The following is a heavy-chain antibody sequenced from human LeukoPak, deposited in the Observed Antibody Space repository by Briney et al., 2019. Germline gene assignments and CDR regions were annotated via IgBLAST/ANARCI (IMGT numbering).Heavy chain of an antibody. J-gene: IGHJ4*02. CDR2: IIPIFGTA. D-gene: IGHD6-13*01. CDR1: GGTFSSYA. Sequence: VASVKVSCKASGGTFSSYAISWVRQAPGQGLEWMGGIIPIFGTANYAQKFQGRVTITADESTSTAYMELSSLRSENTAVYYCAVSGGEQQLNLYYFDYWGQGTLVTVSS. CDR3: AVSGGEQQLNLYYFDY. V-gene: IGHV1-69*13.